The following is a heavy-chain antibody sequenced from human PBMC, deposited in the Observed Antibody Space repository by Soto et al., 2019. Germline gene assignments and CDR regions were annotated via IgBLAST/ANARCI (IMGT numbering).Heavy chain of an antibody. CDR3: ARHLIVATDGHYYFDY. CDR2: IYYSGST. J-gene: IGHJ4*02. CDR1: GGSISSYY. Sequence: PSETLSLTCTVSGGSISSYYWSWIRQPPGKGLEWIGYIYYSGSTNYNPSLKSRVTISVDTSKNQFSLKLSSVTAADTAVYYCARHLIVATDGHYYFDYWGQGTLVTVSS. D-gene: IGHD5-12*01. V-gene: IGHV4-59*08.